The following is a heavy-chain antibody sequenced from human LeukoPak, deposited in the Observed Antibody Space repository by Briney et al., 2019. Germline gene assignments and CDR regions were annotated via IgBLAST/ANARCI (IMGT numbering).Heavy chain of an antibody. V-gene: IGHV4-4*02. J-gene: IGHJ3*02. CDR3: ARGPYSYDSSGAFDI. D-gene: IGHD3-22*01. CDR2: IYHSGST. CDR1: GGSISSRNW. Sequence: SGTLSLTCAVSGGSISSRNWWSWVRQPPGKGLEWIGEIYHSGSTNYNPSLKTRVTISVDKSKNQFSLKLSSVTAADTAVYFCARGPYSYDSSGAFDIWGQGTMVTVSS.